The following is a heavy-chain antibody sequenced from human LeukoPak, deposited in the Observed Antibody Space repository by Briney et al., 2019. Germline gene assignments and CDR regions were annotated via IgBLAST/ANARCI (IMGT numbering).Heavy chain of an antibody. V-gene: IGHV4-30-4*08. CDR1: GGSISSGDYY. J-gene: IGHJ6*03. D-gene: IGHD5-12*01. CDR2: IYYSGST. CDR3: ATEYSGYDSGRDLYYYYMDV. Sequence: SETLSLTCTVSGGSISSGDYYWSWLRQPPGKGLEWIGYIYYSGSTYYNPSLKSRVTISVDTSKNQFSLKLSSVTAADTAVYYCATEYSGYDSGRDLYYYYMDVWGKGTTVTVSS.